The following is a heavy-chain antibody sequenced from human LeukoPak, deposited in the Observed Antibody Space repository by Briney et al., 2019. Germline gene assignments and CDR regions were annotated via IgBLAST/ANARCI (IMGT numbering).Heavy chain of an antibody. D-gene: IGHD3-16*01. V-gene: IGHV3-21*04. Sequence: PGGSLRLSCAASGFTFSSYSMNWVRQAPGKGLEWVSSISSSSSYIYYADSVKGRFTISRDNAKNSLYLQMNSLGAEDTALYYCAKDPTSVWGSQPFDYWGQGTLVIVFS. CDR2: ISSSSSYI. CDR3: AKDPTSVWGSQPFDY. CDR1: GFTFSSYS. J-gene: IGHJ4*02.